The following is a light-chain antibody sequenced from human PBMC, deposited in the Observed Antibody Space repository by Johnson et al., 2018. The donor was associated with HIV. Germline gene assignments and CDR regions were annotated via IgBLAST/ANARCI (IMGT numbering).Light chain of an antibody. CDR1: SSNIGNNY. V-gene: IGLV1-51*02. CDR2: ESN. J-gene: IGLJ1*01. Sequence: QSALTQPPSVSAAPGQKVTISCSGSSSNIGNNYVSWYQQLPGTAPKLLIYESNKLPSGIPDRFSGSTSDTSATLGITGLQTGDEADYYCGAWDSSLRVYVFGTGTKVTVL. CDR3: GAWDSSLRVYV.